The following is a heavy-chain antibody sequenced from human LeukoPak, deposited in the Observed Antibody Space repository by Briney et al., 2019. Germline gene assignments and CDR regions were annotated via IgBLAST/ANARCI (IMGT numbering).Heavy chain of an antibody. CDR3: ARYCSGGTCYVGLI. CDR2: IRTYGSRA. Sequence: GGPLRLSCAASGFTLSTYGTNWVRQAPAKGLEWVAVIRTYGSRANYADSVKGRFIISRDNSKNTLNLQKTSPRAEDTAVYYCARYCSGGTCYVGLIWGQGTLVTVSS. V-gene: IGHV3-33*01. D-gene: IGHD2-15*01. CDR1: GFTLSTYG. J-gene: IGHJ4*02.